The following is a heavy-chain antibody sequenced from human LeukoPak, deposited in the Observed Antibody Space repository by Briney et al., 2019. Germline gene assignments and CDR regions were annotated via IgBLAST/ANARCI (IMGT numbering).Heavy chain of an antibody. Sequence: GGSLRLSCAASGFTFSGHGMNWVRQAPGKGLEWVSGITGSGATTYYADSVKGRFTISRDNSKNTLYLQMNSLRVEDSAVYYCARDSSMLRGPLVIYYFDFWGQGTLVTVSS. CDR1: GFTFSGHG. CDR2: ITGSGATT. J-gene: IGHJ4*02. CDR3: ARDSSMLRGPLVIYYFDF. V-gene: IGHV3-23*01. D-gene: IGHD3-10*01.